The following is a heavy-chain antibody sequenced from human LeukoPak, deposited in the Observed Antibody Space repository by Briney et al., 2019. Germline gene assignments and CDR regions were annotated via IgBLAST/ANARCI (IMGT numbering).Heavy chain of an antibody. J-gene: IGHJ4*02. CDR2: ISGSGGST. D-gene: IGHD2-15*01. V-gene: IGHV3-23*01. CDR3: AKDMGRQFDY. CDR1: GFTFSSYG. Sequence: GGTLRLSCAASGFTFSSYGMSWVRQAPGKGLEWVSAISGSGGSTYYADSVKGRFTISRDNSKNTLYLQMNSLRAEDTAVYYCAKDMGRQFDYWGQGTLVTVSS.